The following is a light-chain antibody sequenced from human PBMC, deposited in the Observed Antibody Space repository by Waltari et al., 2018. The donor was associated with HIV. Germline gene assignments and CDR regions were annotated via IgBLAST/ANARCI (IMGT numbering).Light chain of an antibody. J-gene: IGLJ1*01. V-gene: IGLV3-19*01. CDR2: PIH. CDR3: HSSDSSGTYV. CDR1: SLRTYY. Sequence: SELTQDPAVSVALGQTVSITCQGDSLRTYYASWYLQKPGQAPVLVISPIHNRPSGIPDRFSGSSSGNTASLTITGAQAEDEADYYCHSSDSSGTYVFGTGTKVTVL.